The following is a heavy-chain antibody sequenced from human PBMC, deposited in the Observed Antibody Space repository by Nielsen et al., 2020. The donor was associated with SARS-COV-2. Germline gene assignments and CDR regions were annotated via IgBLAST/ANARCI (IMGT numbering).Heavy chain of an antibody. V-gene: IGHV4-34*01. D-gene: IGHD2-2*02. CDR2: INHSGST. CDR3: ARRPRRYCSSTSCYTVSHYFDY. J-gene: IGHJ4*02. Sequence: SETLSLTCAVYGGSFSGYYWSWIRQPPGKGLEWIEEINHSGSTNYNPSLKSRVTISVDTSKNQFSLKLSSVTAADTAVYYCARRPRRYCSSTSCYTVSHYFDYWGQGTLVTVSS. CDR1: GGSFSGYY.